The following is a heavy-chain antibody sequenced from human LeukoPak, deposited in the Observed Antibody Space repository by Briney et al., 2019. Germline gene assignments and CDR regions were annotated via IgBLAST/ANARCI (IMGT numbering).Heavy chain of an antibody. Sequence: SETLSLTCTVSGGSISSYYWSWIRQPAGKGLEWIGRIYTSGSTNYNPSLKSRATMSVDTSKNQFSLKLSSVTAADTAVYYCARALYYYDSSGHQRWFDPWGQGTLVTVSS. J-gene: IGHJ5*02. CDR1: GGSISSYY. CDR3: ARALYYYDSSGHQRWFDP. V-gene: IGHV4-4*07. CDR2: IYTSGST. D-gene: IGHD3-22*01.